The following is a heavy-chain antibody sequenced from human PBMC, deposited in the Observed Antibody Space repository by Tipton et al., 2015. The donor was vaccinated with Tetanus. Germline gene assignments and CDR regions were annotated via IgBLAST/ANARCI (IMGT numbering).Heavy chain of an antibody. CDR3: ARDLGTSGFH. Sequence: TLSLTCTVSGGSIASQYWSWIRQPAGKGLEWIGRTYIRGTTTYNPSLKSRVTMSVDTSKNQFSLQLSSVTAADTAVYYCARDLGTSGFHWGQGTLVTVSS. CDR1: GGSIASQY. V-gene: IGHV4-4*07. CDR2: TYIRGTT. D-gene: IGHD1-7*01. J-gene: IGHJ4*02.